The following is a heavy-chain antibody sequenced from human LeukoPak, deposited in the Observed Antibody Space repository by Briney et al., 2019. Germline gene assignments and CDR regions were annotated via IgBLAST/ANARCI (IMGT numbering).Heavy chain of an antibody. Sequence: GGSLRLSCAASGFTFSSYSISWVRQAPGKWLEWVSYISSSSSYIYYADSVKGRFTISRDNAKNSLYLQMNSLRAEDTAVYYCARDPNYYDSSSWFDPWGQGTLVTVSS. CDR3: ARDPNYYDSSSWFDP. J-gene: IGHJ5*02. V-gene: IGHV3-21*01. CDR2: ISSSSSYI. CDR1: GFTFSSYS. D-gene: IGHD3-22*01.